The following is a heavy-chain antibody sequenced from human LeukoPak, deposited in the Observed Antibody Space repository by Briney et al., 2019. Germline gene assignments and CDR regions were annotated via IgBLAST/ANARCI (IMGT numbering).Heavy chain of an antibody. CDR1: GFTFSNYG. V-gene: IGHV3-33*01. Sequence: PRGSLRLSCAASGFTFSNYGMHWVRQAPGKGLEWVAVIYDDGSREHFADSVKGRFTISRDNSKNTVVLQMNSLRADDTAVYYCARDLKSGYVDSWGQGTLVTVSS. D-gene: IGHD3-3*01. CDR3: ARDLKSGYVDS. CDR2: IYDDGSRE. J-gene: IGHJ4*02.